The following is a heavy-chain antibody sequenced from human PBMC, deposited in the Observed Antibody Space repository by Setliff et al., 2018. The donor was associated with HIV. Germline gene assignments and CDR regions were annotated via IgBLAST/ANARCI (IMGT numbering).Heavy chain of an antibody. CDR1: GGSFSVYY. CDR2: IYHSGST. J-gene: IGHJ4*02. D-gene: IGHD3-3*01. Sequence: PSETLSLTCAVYGGSFSVYYWGWIRQPPGKGLEWIGSIYHSGSTHYNPSLKSRVTMSVDTSKNQFSLKLNSVTAADTAVYYCARFKYYNFWSGPGNYFDYWGQGTLVTVSS. V-gene: IGHV4-34*01. CDR3: ARFKYYNFWSGPGNYFDY.